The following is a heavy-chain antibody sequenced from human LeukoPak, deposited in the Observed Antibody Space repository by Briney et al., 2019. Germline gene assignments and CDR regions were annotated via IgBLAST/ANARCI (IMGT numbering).Heavy chain of an antibody. J-gene: IGHJ4*02. Sequence: GGSLRLSCAASGFTFRSYAMSWVRQAPGKGLEWVSAISGSGSSTYRADSVKGRFTISRDNSKNTLYLQMNSLRAEDTAVYYCANIRAAAGTFDYWGQGTLVTVSS. CDR2: ISGSGSST. CDR3: ANIRAAAGTFDY. D-gene: IGHD6-13*01. V-gene: IGHV3-23*01. CDR1: GFTFRSYA.